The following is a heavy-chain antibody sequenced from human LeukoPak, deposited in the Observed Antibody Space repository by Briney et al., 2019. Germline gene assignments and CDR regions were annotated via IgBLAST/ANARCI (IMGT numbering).Heavy chain of an antibody. CDR2: ISSSGSTI. Sequence: GGSPRLSCAASGFTFSDYYMSWIRQAPGKGLEWVSYISSSGSTIYYADSVKGRFTISRDNAKNSLYLQMNSLRAEDTAVYYCARDSATSSTYYYYYYGMDVWGQGTTVTVSS. J-gene: IGHJ6*02. V-gene: IGHV3-11*04. CDR3: ARDSATSSTYYYYYYGMDV. D-gene: IGHD2-2*01. CDR1: GFTFSDYY.